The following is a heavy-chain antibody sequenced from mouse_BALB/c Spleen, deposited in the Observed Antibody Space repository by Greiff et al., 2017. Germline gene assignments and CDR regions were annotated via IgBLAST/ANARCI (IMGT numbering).Heavy chain of an antibody. D-gene: IGHD2-2*01. CDR3: ARGGYFAY. V-gene: IGHV5-17*02. J-gene: IGHJ3*01. CDR2: ISSGSSTI. CDR1: GFTFSSFG. Sequence: EVHLVESGGGLVQPGGSRKLSCAASGFTFSSFGMHWVRQAPEKGLEWVAYISSGSSTIYYADTVKGRFTISRDNPKNTLFLQMTSLRSEDTAMYYCARGGYFAYWGQGTLVTVSA.